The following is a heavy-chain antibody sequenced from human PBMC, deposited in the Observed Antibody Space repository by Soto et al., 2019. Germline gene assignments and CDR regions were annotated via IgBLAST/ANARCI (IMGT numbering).Heavy chain of an antibody. CDR3: ARHEGSGWYDY. CDR1: GGSISSYY. V-gene: IGHV4-59*08. D-gene: IGHD6-19*01. CDR2: IYYSGST. Sequence: SETLSLTCTVSGGSISSYYWSWIRQPPGKGLEWIGYIYYSGSTNYNPSLKSRVTISVDTSKNQFSLKLSSVTAADTAVYYCARHEGSGWYDYWGQGTLVTVSS. J-gene: IGHJ4*02.